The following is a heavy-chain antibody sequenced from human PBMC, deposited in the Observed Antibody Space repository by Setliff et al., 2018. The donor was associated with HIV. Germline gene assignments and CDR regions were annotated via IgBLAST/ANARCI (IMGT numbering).Heavy chain of an antibody. D-gene: IGHD3-3*01. CDR2: IIPIFATA. CDR1: GGTFSSYT. V-gene: IGHV1-69*13. CDR3: ARDPGEGGGGFLEWTIGYYYYMDV. Sequence: SVKVSCKASGGTFSSYTINWVRQAPGQGLEWMGGIIPIFATANYAQKFQGRVTITADESTSTAYMELSSLRSEDTAVYYCARDPGEGGGGFLEWTIGYYYYMDVWGKGTTVTVSS. J-gene: IGHJ6*03.